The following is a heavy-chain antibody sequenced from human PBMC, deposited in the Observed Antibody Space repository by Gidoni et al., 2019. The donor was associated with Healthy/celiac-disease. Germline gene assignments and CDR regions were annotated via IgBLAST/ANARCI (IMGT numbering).Heavy chain of an antibody. CDR3: ASIAAGWYFDD. D-gene: IGHD6-6*01. V-gene: IGHV4-39*01. Sequence: QLQLQESGPGLVKLSETLSLTCTVSGGSISSSSYYWGWIRQPPGTGLEWIGSIYYSGSTYYNPSLKSRVTISVDTSKNQFSLKLSSVTAADTAVYYCASIAAGWYFDDWGQGTLVTVSS. J-gene: IGHJ4*02. CDR2: IYYSGST. CDR1: GGSISSSSYY.